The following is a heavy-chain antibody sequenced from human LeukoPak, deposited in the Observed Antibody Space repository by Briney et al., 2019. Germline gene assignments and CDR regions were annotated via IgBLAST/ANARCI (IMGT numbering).Heavy chain of an antibody. V-gene: IGHV1-69*06. D-gene: IGHD2-15*01. CDR3: ARYCSGGSCYYYFDY. CDR1: GGTFSSYA. Sequence: SVKVSCKASGGTFSSYAISWVRQAPGQGLEWMGGIIPIFGTANYAQKFQGRVTITADKSTSTAYMELSSLRSEDTAVYYCARYCSGGSCYYYFDYWGQGTLVTVSS. J-gene: IGHJ4*02. CDR2: IIPIFGTA.